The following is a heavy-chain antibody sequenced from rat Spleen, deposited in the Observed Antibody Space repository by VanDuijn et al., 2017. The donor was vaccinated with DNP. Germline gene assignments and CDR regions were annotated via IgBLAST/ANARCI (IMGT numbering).Heavy chain of an antibody. CDR2: VQSDGNT. J-gene: IGHJ2*01. Sequence: QGQLKESGPGLVQPSQTLSLTCTVSGFSLTNYHVDWVRQPPGKGLEWMGRVQSDGNTDYNSALKSRLSISRDTSKSQVFLKMNSLQTEDTATYFCTRVGLGAPLDYWGQGVMVTVSS. V-gene: IGHV2-27*01. CDR1: GFSLTNYH. D-gene: IGHD5-1*01. CDR3: TRVGLGAPLDY.